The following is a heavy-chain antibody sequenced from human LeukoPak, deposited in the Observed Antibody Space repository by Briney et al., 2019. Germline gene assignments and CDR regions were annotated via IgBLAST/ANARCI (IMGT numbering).Heavy chain of an antibody. D-gene: IGHD6-13*01. Sequence: GGSLRLSCAASGFTFSSYAMHWVRQAPGKGLEWVAVIPYDGSNKYYADSVKGRFTISRDNSKNTLYPQMNSLRAEDTAVYYCARDYVKTYSSSWYEYYYHGMDVWGQGTTVTVSS. CDR1: GFTFSSYA. J-gene: IGHJ6*02. V-gene: IGHV3-30-3*01. CDR3: ARDYVKTYSSSWYEYYYHGMDV. CDR2: IPYDGSNK.